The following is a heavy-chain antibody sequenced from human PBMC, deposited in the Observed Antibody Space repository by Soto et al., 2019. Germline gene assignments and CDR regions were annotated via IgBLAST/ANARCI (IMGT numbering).Heavy chain of an antibody. CDR1: EFTFSRHG. Sequence: VQLVESGGGVVQPGRSLRLSCAASEFTFSRHGMHWVRQAPGKGLQWVRVIWSDGSNEVYADSVKGRFIISRDNSKNILYLQMNSLRAEDTAVYYCARERTFGDNKHNYMDVWGTGITVTVSS. CDR3: ARERTFGDNKHNYMDV. CDR2: IWSDGSNE. J-gene: IGHJ6*03. V-gene: IGHV3-33*01. D-gene: IGHD3-10*01.